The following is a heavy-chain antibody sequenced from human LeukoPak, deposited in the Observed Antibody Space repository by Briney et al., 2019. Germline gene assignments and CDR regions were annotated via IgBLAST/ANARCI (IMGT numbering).Heavy chain of an antibody. V-gene: IGHV4-59*01. CDR2: IYYSGST. Sequence: SETLSLTRTVSGGSISSYYWSWIRQPPGKGLEWIGYIYYSGSTNYNPSPKSRVTISVDTSKNQFSLKLSSVTAADTAVYYCARSRGSVTTVTFFDYWGQGTLVTVSS. D-gene: IGHD4-11*01. CDR3: ARSRGSVTTVTFFDY. J-gene: IGHJ4*02. CDR1: GGSISSYY.